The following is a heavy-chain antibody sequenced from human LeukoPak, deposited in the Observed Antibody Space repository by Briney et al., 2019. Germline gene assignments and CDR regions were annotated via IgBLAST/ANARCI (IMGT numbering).Heavy chain of an antibody. J-gene: IGHJ3*02. CDR3: AREGNSATFDI. CDR1: GYTFTSFA. D-gene: IGHD4-23*01. V-gene: IGHV1-3*02. CDR2: SNAGNGNT. Sequence: GASVKVSCKASGYTFTSFAIHWVRQAPGQRLEWMGWSNAGNGNTKYSQDFQGRVTITRDTSASTAYMELSSLRSEDMAVYYCAREGNSATFDIWGQGTMVTVSS.